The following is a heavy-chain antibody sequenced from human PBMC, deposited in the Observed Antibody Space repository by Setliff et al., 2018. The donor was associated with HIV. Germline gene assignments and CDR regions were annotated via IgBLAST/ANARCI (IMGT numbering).Heavy chain of an antibody. Sequence: ASVKVSCKTSGYTFTNHGINWVRQAPGQGLEWMGWSSTSNENTYYAEKFQGRVTMTTDTSTNTAYLDLGSLRSDDTATYYCARVIQDTSGWYGRLDYWGQGTLVTVSS. CDR3: ARVIQDTSGWYGRLDY. CDR2: SSTSNENT. J-gene: IGHJ4*02. CDR1: GYTFTNHG. D-gene: IGHD6-19*01. V-gene: IGHV1-18*01.